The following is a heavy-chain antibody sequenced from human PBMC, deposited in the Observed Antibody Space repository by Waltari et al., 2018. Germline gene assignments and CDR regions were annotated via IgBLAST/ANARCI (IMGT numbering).Heavy chain of an antibody. J-gene: IGHJ1*01. CDR3: AIPYLEH. CDR1: GGSLSSSCSY. V-gene: IGHV4-39*01. CDR2: IYYSGST. Sequence: QLQLQESGPGLVKPSETLSLTCTVLGGSLSSSCSYWGWIRQPPGKGLEWFGSIYYSGSTYYNPSLKSRVTISVDTSKNQFSLKLSSVTAADTAVYYCAIPYLEHWGQGTLVTVSS.